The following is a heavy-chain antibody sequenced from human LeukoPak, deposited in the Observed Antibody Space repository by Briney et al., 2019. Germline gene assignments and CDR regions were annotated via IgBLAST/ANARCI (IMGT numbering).Heavy chain of an antibody. CDR3: ARDDGFYSDSSFQDY. D-gene: IGHD2/OR15-2a*01. CDR1: GFTFSYYW. J-gene: IGHJ4*02. Sequence: GGSLRLSCAASGFTFSYYWMHWVRQAPGKGLVWVSRISDDGSRTTYADSVKGRFAISRDNAKNTLCLQMNSLRAEDTAVYYCARDDGFYSDSSFQDYWGQGTLVTVSS. V-gene: IGHV3-74*01. CDR2: ISDDGSRT.